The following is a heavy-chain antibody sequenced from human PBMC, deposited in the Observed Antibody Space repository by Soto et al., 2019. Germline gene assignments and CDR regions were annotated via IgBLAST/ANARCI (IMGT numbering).Heavy chain of an antibody. V-gene: IGHV1-18*01. CDR3: ARDGDLEWLLSMGLFDY. Sequence: GASVKVSCKASGYTFTSYGISWVGQAPGQGLEWMGWISAYNGNTNYAQKLQGRVTMTTDTSTSTAYMELRSLRSDDTAVYYCARDGDLEWLLSMGLFDYWGQGTLVTVSS. J-gene: IGHJ4*02. CDR1: GYTFTSYG. D-gene: IGHD3-3*01. CDR2: ISAYNGNT.